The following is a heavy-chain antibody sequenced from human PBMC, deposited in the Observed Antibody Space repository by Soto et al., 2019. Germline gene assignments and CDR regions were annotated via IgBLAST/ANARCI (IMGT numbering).Heavy chain of an antibody. D-gene: IGHD6-6*01. CDR1: GFTFSSYW. Sequence: EVQLVESWGGLVQPGGSLRLSCAASGFTFSSYWMHWVRQAPGKGLVWVSRINGYGGTTNYADSVKGRFTISRDNAKNTLFLQMNSLRVEDAAVYYCARVGGSSWHWGQGTLVTVSS. CDR3: ARVGGSSWH. CDR2: INGYGGTT. V-gene: IGHV3-74*01. J-gene: IGHJ4*02.